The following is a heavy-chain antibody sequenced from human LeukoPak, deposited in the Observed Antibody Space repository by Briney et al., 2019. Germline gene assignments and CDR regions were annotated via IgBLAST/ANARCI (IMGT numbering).Heavy chain of an antibody. CDR3: ARDLVPPDYYYYAMDV. Sequence: SVKVSCKASGGTFSNYAISWVRQAPGQGLEWMGRIIPIFDITNYAQKFQGRVTITADKSTSTAYMELSSLRSEDTAVYYCARDLVPPDYYYYAMDVWGQGTTVTVSS. CDR1: GGTFSNYA. V-gene: IGHV1-69*04. CDR2: IIPIFDIT. D-gene: IGHD2-8*02. J-gene: IGHJ6*02.